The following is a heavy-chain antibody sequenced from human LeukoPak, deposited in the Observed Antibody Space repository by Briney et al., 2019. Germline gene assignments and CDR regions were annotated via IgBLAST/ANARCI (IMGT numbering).Heavy chain of an antibody. J-gene: IGHJ5*02. D-gene: IGHD5/OR15-5a*01. CDR3: ARGLPLQFIVRALDP. CDR2: IFSDGTT. V-gene: IGHV3-66*01. Sequence: WXXQGPGXGLXXXSVIFSDGTTHYADSVKGRFTISRDNSKNTVYLQMNSLTVEDTAVYYCARGLPLQFIVRALDPRGRGTLVTVSS.